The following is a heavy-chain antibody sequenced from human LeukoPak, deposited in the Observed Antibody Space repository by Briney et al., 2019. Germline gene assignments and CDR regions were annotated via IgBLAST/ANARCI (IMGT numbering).Heavy chain of an antibody. CDR2: ISYDGSNK. D-gene: IGHD3-22*01. Sequence: GRSLRLSCAASGFTFSSYAMHWVRQAPGKGLEWVAVISYDGSNKYYADSVKGRFTISRDNSKNTLYLQMNSLRAEDTAVYYCARGDYYDSSGHDYWGQGTLVTVSS. CDR3: ARGDYYDSSGHDY. J-gene: IGHJ4*02. CDR1: GFTFSSYA. V-gene: IGHV3-30-3*01.